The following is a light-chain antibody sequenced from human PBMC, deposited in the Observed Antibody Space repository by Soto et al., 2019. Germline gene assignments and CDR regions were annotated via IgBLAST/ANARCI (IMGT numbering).Light chain of an antibody. CDR2: GAS. J-gene: IGKJ1*01. CDR3: QQYGGSPRT. Sequence: EIALTQSPGTLSLSPGERATLSCSASESVSSSYLAWYQQKPGQAPRLRIYGASTRATGIPDRFSGSGSGTDFTLTISRLEPEDSAVFYCQQYGGSPRTFGQGTKVEI. CDR1: ESVSSSY. V-gene: IGKV3-20*01.